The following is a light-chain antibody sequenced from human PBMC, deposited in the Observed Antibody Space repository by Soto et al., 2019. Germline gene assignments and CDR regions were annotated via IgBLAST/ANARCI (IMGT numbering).Light chain of an antibody. J-gene: IGLJ3*02. Sequence: QSALTQPASVSGSPGQSITISCTGTSSDVGGYNYVSWYQQHPGKAPKLMIYEVSNRPSGVSNRFSGSKSGNTASLTISGLPSEDEADYYCSSYTSSSPCVFVGGTKVTVL. CDR3: SSYTSSSPCV. V-gene: IGLV2-14*01. CDR2: EVS. CDR1: SSDVGGYNY.